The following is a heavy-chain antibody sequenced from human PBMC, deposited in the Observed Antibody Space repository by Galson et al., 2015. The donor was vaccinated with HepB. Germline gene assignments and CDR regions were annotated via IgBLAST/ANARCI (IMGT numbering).Heavy chain of an antibody. CDR3: ARELAYCGGDCYSK. V-gene: IGHV1-2*02. D-gene: IGHD2-21*01. CDR1: GYTFTGYF. CDR2: INTNSGGT. J-gene: IGHJ4*02. Sequence: SVKVSCKASGYTFTGYFLHWVRQAPGQGLEWMGWINTNSGGTYYAQKFQGRVTMTRDTSISTAYIVLSGLSSDDTAVYYCARELAYCGGDCYSKWGQGSLVTVSS.